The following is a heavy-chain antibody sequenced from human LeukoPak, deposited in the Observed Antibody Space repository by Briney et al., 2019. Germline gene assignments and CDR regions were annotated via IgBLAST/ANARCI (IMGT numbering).Heavy chain of an antibody. V-gene: IGHV4-4*07. CDR3: ARDVVAATHNWFDP. CDR1: GGSISSYY. J-gene: IGHJ5*02. D-gene: IGHD2-15*01. CDR2: IYTSGST. Sequence: SSETLSLTCTVSGGSISSYYWSWIRQPAGKGLEWIGRIYTSGSTNYNPSLESRVTMSVDTSKNQFSLKLSSVTAADTAVYYCARDVVAATHNWFDPWGQGTLVTVSS.